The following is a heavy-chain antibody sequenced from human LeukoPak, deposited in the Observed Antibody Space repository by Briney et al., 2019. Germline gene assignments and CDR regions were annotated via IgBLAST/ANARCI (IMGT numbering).Heavy chain of an antibody. CDR1: GFTVSSNY. J-gene: IGHJ4*02. V-gene: IGHV3-53*01. CDR3: ARDIYYESSGYYYSDY. Sequence: GGSLRLSCAASGFTVSSNYMSWVRQAPGKGLEWVSVIYSGGSTYYADSVKGRFTISRDNSKNTLYLQMNSLGADDTAVYYCARDIYYESSGYYYSDYWGQGTLVTVSS. CDR2: IYSGGST. D-gene: IGHD3-22*01.